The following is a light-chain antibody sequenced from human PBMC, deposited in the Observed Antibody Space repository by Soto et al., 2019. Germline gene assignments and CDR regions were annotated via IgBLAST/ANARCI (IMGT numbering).Light chain of an antibody. CDR1: QNISFY. V-gene: IGKV1-39*01. J-gene: IGKJ4*01. Sequence: DIQMTQSPSSLSASVGDRVTITCPASQNISFYLNWYQQKPGKAPKLLIYAASSLQSGVPSRFSGSGSGTDFTLTISSLQPEDFATYYCQQSYSTPLTFGGGTKVDNK. CDR3: QQSYSTPLT. CDR2: AAS.